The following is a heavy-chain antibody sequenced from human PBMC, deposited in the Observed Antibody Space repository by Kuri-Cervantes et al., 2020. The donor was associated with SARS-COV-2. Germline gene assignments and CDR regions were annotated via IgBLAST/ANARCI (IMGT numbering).Heavy chain of an antibody. CDR1: GFTFSSYS. J-gene: IGHJ4*02. CDR2: INSDGSTT. V-gene: IGHV3-74*01. CDR3: ARHTQGDN. Sequence: GGSLRLSCAASGFTFSSYSMHWVRQAPGKGLVWVSRINSDGSTTNYADSVKGRFTISRDNAKNMLYLQMNGLRAEDTAVYYCARHTQGDNWGQGTLVTVSS.